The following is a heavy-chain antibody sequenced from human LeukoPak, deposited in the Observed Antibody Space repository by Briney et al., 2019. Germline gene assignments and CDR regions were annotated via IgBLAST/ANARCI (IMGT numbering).Heavy chain of an antibody. J-gene: IGHJ4*02. CDR2: IQSGGST. Sequence: GGSLRLSCAASGFTVNNNHMSWVRQAPGKGLEWVSLIQSGGSTHYADSVKGRFTISRDNSKNTLYLQMSSLRAEDTAVYYCAKDYRFYYGSGSHLDYWGQGTLVTVSS. D-gene: IGHD3-10*01. CDR3: AKDYRFYYGSGSHLDY. V-gene: IGHV3-53*01. CDR1: GFTVNNNH.